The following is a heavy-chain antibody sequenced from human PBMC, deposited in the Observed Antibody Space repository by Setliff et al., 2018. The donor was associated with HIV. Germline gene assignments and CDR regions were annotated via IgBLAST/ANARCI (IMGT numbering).Heavy chain of an antibody. CDR3: ARSALYGDNFRIFWYFDV. CDR1: GGSISSSSYY. V-gene: IGHV4-39*01. J-gene: IGHJ2*01. D-gene: IGHD4-17*01. Sequence: PSETLSLTCTVSGGSISSSSYYWGWIRQPPGKGLEWIGSIFNDGRTYYNPSLKSRVTIPMDTSTNQFSLKLTSVTAADTAVYFCARSALYGDNFRIFWYFDVWGRGTLVTVSS. CDR2: IFNDGRT.